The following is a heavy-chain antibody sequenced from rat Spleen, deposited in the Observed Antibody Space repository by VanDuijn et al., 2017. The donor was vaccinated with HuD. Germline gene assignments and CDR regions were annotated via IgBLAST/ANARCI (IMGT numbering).Heavy chain of an antibody. V-gene: IGHV5-22*01. Sequence: EVQLVESGGGLVQPGRSMKLSCAASGFTFSNYDMAWVRQAPTKGLEWVASISHDGSSTYYRDSVKGRFTISRDNAKSTLYLQMDSLRSEDTATYYCARHDGFSLRPHWYFDFWGPGTMVTVSS. D-gene: IGHD1-11*01. CDR3: ARHDGFSLRPHWYFDF. CDR2: ISHDGSST. J-gene: IGHJ1*01. CDR1: GFTFSNYD.